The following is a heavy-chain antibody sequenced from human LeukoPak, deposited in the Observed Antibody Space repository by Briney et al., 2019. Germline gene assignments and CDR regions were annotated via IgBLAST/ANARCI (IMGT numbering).Heavy chain of an antibody. CDR1: GFTFSSSS. V-gene: IGHV3-23*01. D-gene: IGHD2/OR15-2a*01. CDR3: GKDSAHKYDDY. Sequence: GGSLRLSCAASGFTFSSSSMSWFRLAPGKGLEWVSGISGSDGSTYYADSVKGRFTISRDNSKNTLFLQMNSLSAEATVVYYCGKDSAHKYDDYWGQGTLVTVSS. J-gene: IGHJ4*02. CDR2: ISGSDGST.